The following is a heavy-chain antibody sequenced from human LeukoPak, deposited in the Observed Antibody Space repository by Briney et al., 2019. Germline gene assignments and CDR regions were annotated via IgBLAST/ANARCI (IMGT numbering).Heavy chain of an antibody. Sequence: LPGGSLRLSCAASGFTFSSYWMSWVRQAPGKGLEWVANIKQDGSEKYYVDSVKGRFTTSRDNSKNTLYLQMNSLRAEDTAVYYCAKDAGYSGYDGMFDYWGQGTLVTVSS. CDR2: IKQDGSEK. V-gene: IGHV3-7*03. CDR1: GFTFSSYW. J-gene: IGHJ4*02. D-gene: IGHD5-12*01. CDR3: AKDAGYSGYDGMFDY.